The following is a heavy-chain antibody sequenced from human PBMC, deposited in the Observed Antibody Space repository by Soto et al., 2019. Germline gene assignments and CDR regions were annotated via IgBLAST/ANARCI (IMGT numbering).Heavy chain of an antibody. D-gene: IGHD2-2*01. CDR1: GFTFSNYE. V-gene: IGHV3-48*03. CDR3: TRESSVPAARLDY. CDR2: ISASDSSI. J-gene: IGHJ4*02. Sequence: AGGSLRLSCAASGFTFSNYEMNWVRQAPGKGLEWVSYISASDSSIYYADSVKGRFTISRDNAKNSLYLQMNSLRAEDTAVYYFTRESSVPAARLDYWGQGTVVTVSS.